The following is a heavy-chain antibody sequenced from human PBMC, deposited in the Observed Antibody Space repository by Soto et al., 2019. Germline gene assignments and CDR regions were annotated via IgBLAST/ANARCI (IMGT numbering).Heavy chain of an antibody. CDR1: GFTFSNYW. CDR3: ARGGLRSFDS. J-gene: IGHJ4*02. CDR2: IKPDGSEK. V-gene: IGHV3-7*05. Sequence: EVQVVESGGGLVQPGGSLRLSCAASGFTFSNYWMSWVRQAPGKGLERVAKIKPDGSEKYYVDSVKGRFSISRDNAENSLYLQMNSLRAEDMAVYYCARGGLRSFDSWGQGTLVTVSS.